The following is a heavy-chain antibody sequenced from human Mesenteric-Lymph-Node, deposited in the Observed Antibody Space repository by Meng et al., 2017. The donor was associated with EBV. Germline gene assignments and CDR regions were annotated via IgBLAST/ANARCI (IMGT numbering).Heavy chain of an antibody. Sequence: QITLKESGPTLVTPTQPLTRACSSSGFSLSTYAVGVGWIRQPPGKALEWLALIYWDDDERYSPSLKSRLTITKDTSINQVVLTMTNMDPVDTATYYCVHGRGGGNSAIFDYWGQGTMVTVSA. CDR2: IYWDDDE. CDR1: GFSLSTYAVG. CDR3: VHGRGGGNSAIFDY. J-gene: IGHJ4*02. D-gene: IGHD4-23*01. V-gene: IGHV2-5*02.